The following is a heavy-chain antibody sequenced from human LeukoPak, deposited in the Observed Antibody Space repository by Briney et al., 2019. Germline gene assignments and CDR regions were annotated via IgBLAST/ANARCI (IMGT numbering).Heavy chain of an antibody. D-gene: IGHD3-22*01. CDR3: ARERGNYLYYYDSSGYPDY. J-gene: IGHJ4*02. CDR1: GGSFSGYY. CDR2: INHSGST. Sequence: SETLFLTCAVYGGSFSGYYWSWIRQPPGKGLEWIGEINHSGSTNYNPSLKSRVTISVDTSKNQFSLKLSSVTAADTAVYYCARERGNYLYYYDSSGYPDYWGQGTLVTVSS. V-gene: IGHV4-34*01.